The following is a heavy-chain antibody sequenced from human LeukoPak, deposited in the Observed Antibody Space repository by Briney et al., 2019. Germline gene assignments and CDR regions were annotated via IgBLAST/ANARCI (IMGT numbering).Heavy chain of an antibody. V-gene: IGHV3-48*03. J-gene: IGHJ3*02. CDR3: ARDRAYGSGNYPHAFDI. CDR2: ISSRGTLI. D-gene: IGHD3-10*01. Sequence: GGSLRLSCAASGFTFSSYEMNWVRQAPGKGLEWVSYISSRGTLIYYADSVKGRFTISRDNAKNSLYLQMNSLGAEDTAVYYCARDRAYGSGNYPHAFDIWGQGTMVTVSS. CDR1: GFTFSSYE.